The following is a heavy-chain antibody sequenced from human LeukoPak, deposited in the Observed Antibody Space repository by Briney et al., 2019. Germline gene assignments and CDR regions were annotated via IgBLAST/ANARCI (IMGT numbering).Heavy chain of an antibody. CDR1: GFTFSSYW. V-gene: IGHV3-74*01. Sequence: GGSLRLSCAASGFTFSSYWMHWVRQAPGKGLVWISRIKTDGSSTSYADSVKGRFTISRGNAKNTVYLQMNSLRVEDTAVYYCATGTSSSWYEFDYWGQGTLVTVSS. CDR3: ATGTSSSWYEFDY. CDR2: IKTDGSST. D-gene: IGHD6-13*01. J-gene: IGHJ4*02.